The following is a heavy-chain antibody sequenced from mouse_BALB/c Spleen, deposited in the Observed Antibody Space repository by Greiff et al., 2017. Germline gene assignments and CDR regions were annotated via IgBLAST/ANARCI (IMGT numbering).Heavy chain of an antibody. Sequence: DVHLVESGGGLVKPGGSLKLSCAASGFTFSDYYMYWVRQTPEKRLEWVATISDGGSYTYYPDSVKGRFTISRDNAKNNLYLQMSSLKSEDTAMYYCARGDYYGSSYEDAMDYWGQGTSVTVSS. D-gene: IGHD1-1*01. J-gene: IGHJ4*01. CDR1: GFTFSDYY. V-gene: IGHV5-4*02. CDR2: ISDGGSYT. CDR3: ARGDYYGSSYEDAMDY.